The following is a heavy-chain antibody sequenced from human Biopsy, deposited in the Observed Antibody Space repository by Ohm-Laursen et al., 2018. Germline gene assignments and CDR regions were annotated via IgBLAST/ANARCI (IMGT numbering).Heavy chain of an antibody. D-gene: IGHD1-26*01. Sequence: SVTVSCNASGYTFTDSYMHWVRQAPGQGLEWMGWINPNSGGTNYAQKFQGRVTMTRDTSMSTAYMELNRLRSDDTAVYYCARGGLNYWYFDLWGRGTLVTVSS. CDR2: INPNSGGT. V-gene: IGHV1-2*02. J-gene: IGHJ2*01. CDR3: ARGGLNYWYFDL. CDR1: GYTFTDSY.